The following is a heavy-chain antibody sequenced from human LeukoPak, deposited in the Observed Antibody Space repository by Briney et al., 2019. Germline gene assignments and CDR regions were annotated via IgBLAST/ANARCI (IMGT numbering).Heavy chain of an antibody. CDR3: ARAASYDILTGYHHYGMDV. CDR2: IGTAGDT. V-gene: IGHV3-13*01. J-gene: IGHJ6*02. D-gene: IGHD3-9*01. CDR1: GFTFSSYD. Sequence: GGSLRLSCAASGFTFSSYDMHWVRQATGKGLEWVSAIGTAGDTYYPGSVKGRFTIFRENAKNSLYLQMNSLRAGDTAVYYCARAASYDILTGYHHYGMDVWGQGTTVSVSS.